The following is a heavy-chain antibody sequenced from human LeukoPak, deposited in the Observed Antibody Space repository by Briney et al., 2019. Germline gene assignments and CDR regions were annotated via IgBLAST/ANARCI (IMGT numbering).Heavy chain of an antibody. Sequence: GASVKVSCKASGGTFSSYAISWVRQAPGQGLEWMGRIIPILGIANYAQKFQGRVTTTADKSTSTAYMELSSLRSEDTAVYYCASDPNIARPDYWGQGTLVTVSS. J-gene: IGHJ4*02. CDR2: IIPILGIA. V-gene: IGHV1-69*04. CDR1: GGTFSSYA. D-gene: IGHD2/OR15-2a*01. CDR3: ASDPNIARPDY.